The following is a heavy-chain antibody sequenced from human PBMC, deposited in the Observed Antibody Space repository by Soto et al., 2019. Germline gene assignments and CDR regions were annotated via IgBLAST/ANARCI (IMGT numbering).Heavy chain of an antibody. CDR2: IYTSGST. CDR1: GGSISSYY. D-gene: IGHD3-22*01. Sequence: SDTLSLICTVSGGSISSYYWSWIRQPAGKGLEWIGRIYTSGSTNYNPSLKSRVTMSVDTSKNQFPLKLSSVTAADTAVYYCARDSSGFPHGGVWAQGTLVTVSS. V-gene: IGHV4-4*07. CDR3: ARDSSGFPHGGV. J-gene: IGHJ4*02.